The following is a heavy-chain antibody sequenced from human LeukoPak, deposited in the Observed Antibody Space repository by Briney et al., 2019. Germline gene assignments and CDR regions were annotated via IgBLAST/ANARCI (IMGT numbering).Heavy chain of an antibody. D-gene: IGHD3-22*01. Sequence: PSEALSLTCIDSGGSISSSSDYWGWIRQPPGKGLEWFGNIYYSGNTYYNPSLKSRVTISGATSKKPVSLRLNSVTAEETALDYCARGGYDYDTSGYLLDSWGQGTLVTISS. CDR3: ARGGYDYDTSGYLLDS. V-gene: IGHV4-39*01. CDR2: IYYSGNT. J-gene: IGHJ4*02. CDR1: GGSISSSSDY.